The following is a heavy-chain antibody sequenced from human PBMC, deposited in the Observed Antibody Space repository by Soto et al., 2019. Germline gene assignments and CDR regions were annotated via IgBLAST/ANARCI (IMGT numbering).Heavy chain of an antibody. CDR3: ARGPGSTRYFDL. Sequence: QVQLQESGPGLVKPSETLSLTCTVSGGSISSGGYYWSWIRQHPGKGLEWIAYIHYSGSAYFNPSLKSRVTISVDTSKNHFSLKLTSVTAADTAVYVCARGPGSTRYFDLWGRGTLVTVSS. V-gene: IGHV4-31*03. CDR1: GGSISSGGYY. J-gene: IGHJ2*01. D-gene: IGHD1-7*01. CDR2: IHYSGSA.